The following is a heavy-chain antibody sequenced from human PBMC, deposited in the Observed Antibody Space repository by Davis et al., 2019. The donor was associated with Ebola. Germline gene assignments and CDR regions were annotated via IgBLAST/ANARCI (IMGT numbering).Heavy chain of an antibody. D-gene: IGHD3-10*01. CDR2: IYYSGST. V-gene: IGHV4-59*12. Sequence: SETLSLTCTVSGGSISSYYWSWIRQPPGKGLEWIGYIYYSGSTNYNPSLKSRVTISVDKSKNQFSLKLSSVTAADTAVYYCARATGIVRGVIIWGSDYGMDVWGQGTTVTVSS. J-gene: IGHJ6*02. CDR1: GGSISSYY. CDR3: ARATGIVRGVIIWGSDYGMDV.